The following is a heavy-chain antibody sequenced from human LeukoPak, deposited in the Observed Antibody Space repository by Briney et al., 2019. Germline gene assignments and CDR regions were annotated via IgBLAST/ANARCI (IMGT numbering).Heavy chain of an antibody. CDR3: ARDPGGYSDSSGYYSHVGYFDY. V-gene: IGHV4-59*01. Sequence: PSETLSLTCTVSGGSISSYYWSWIRQPPGKGLEWIGYIYYSGSTNYNPSLKSRVTISVDTSKNQFSLKLSSVTAADTAVYDCARDPGGYSDSSGYYSHVGYFDYWGQGTVVTVSS. CDR1: GGSISSYY. CDR2: IYYSGST. J-gene: IGHJ4*02. D-gene: IGHD3-22*01.